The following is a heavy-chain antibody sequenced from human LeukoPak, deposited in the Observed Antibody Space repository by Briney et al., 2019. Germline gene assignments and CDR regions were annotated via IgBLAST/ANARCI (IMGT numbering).Heavy chain of an antibody. Sequence: SETLSLTCTVSGGSISTYYWSWIRQPPGKGLEWIGYIHYSGATNYNPSLKNRVTISLDTSKNQFSLNLSSVTAADTAVYYCARMGGYSGYATHWGQGTLVTVSS. D-gene: IGHD5-12*01. CDR3: ARMGGYSGYATH. J-gene: IGHJ4*02. CDR1: GGSISTYY. CDR2: IHYSGAT. V-gene: IGHV4-59*08.